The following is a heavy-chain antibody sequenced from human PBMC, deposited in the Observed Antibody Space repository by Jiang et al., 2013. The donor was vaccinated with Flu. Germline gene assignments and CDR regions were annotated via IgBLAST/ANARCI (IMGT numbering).Heavy chain of an antibody. J-gene: IGHJ6*02. CDR1: GDSVSSNSAA. V-gene: IGHV6-1*01. CDR3: ARQRGGRSTSYYGMDV. CDR2: TYYRSKWSN. D-gene: IGHD5-24*01. Sequence: SQTLSLTCAISGDSVSSNSAAWNWIRQSPSRGLEWLGRTYYRSKWSNDYAVSVKSRITINPGTSKNHFSLQLNSVTPEDTAVYYCARQRGGRSTSYYGMDVWGQGTTVTVSS.